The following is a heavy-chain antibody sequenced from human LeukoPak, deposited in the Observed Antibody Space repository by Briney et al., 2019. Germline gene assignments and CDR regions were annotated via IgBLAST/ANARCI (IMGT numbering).Heavy chain of an antibody. Sequence: GGSLRLSCAASGFTLSSYGMHRVRQAPGKGLEWVAFIHYDGSNKYYADSVKGRFTISRDNSKNTLYLQMNSLRAEDTAVYYCRDPFDYWGQGTLVTVSS. CDR1: GFTLSSYG. V-gene: IGHV3-30*02. CDR3: RDPFDY. J-gene: IGHJ4*02. CDR2: IHYDGSNK.